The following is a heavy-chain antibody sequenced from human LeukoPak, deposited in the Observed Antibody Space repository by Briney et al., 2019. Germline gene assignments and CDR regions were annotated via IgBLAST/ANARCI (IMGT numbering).Heavy chain of an antibody. D-gene: IGHD4-11*01. V-gene: IGHV1-2*02. J-gene: IGHJ4*02. CDR3: ARWMATVTTPDY. CDR1: GYTFTGYY. CDR2: INPNSGGT. Sequence: ASVKVSCKASGYTFTGYYMHWVRQAPGQGLEWMGWINPNSGGTNYAQKFQGRVTMTRDTSISTAYMELSRLRSDDTAVYYCARWMATVTTPDYWGQGTLVTVSS.